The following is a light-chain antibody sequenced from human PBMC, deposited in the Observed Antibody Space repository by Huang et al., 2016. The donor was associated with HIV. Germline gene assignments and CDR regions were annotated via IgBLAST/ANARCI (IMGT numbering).Light chain of an antibody. CDR2: AAS. Sequence: IQLTQSPSSLSASVGDRVTITCRASRGISSYLAWYQEKPGKAPKLLIYAASTLPSGVPSRFSGSGSGTDFTLTISSLQSEDFATYYCQQLNSYPRTFGQGTKVEIK. J-gene: IGKJ1*01. CDR3: QQLNSYPRT. CDR1: RGISSY. V-gene: IGKV1-9*01.